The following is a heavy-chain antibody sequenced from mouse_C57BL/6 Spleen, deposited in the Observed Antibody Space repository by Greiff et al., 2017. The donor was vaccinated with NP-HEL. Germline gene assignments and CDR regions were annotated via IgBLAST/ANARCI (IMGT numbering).Heavy chain of an antibody. V-gene: IGHV5-17*01. Sequence: EVQVVESGGGLVKPGGSLKLSCAASGFTFSDYGMHWVRQAPEKGLEWVAYISSGSSTIYYADTVKGRFTISRDNAKNTLFLQMTSLRSEDTAMYYCARRDYYGSSWDWYFDVWGTGTTVTVSS. CDR3: ARRDYYGSSWDWYFDV. CDR1: GFTFSDYG. J-gene: IGHJ1*03. D-gene: IGHD1-1*01. CDR2: ISSGSSTI.